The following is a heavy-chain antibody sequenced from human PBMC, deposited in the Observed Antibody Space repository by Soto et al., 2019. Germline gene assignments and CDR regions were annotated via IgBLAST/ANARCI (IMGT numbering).Heavy chain of an antibody. CDR1: GYTFTSYY. J-gene: IGHJ6*03. Sequence: VKVSCKASGYTFTSYYMHWVRQAPGQGLEWMGIINPSGGSTSYAQKFQGRVTMTRDTSTSTVYMELSSLRSEDTAVYYCARDSSIEYNYNYFRWAPYMDVWRKGPTVTVS. D-gene: IGHD1-7*01. V-gene: IGHV1-46*03. CDR3: ARDSSIEYNYNYFRWAPYMDV. CDR2: INPSGGST.